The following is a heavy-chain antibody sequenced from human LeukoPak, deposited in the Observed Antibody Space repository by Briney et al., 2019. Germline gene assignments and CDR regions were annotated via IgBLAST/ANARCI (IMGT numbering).Heavy chain of an antibody. V-gene: IGHV3-33*06. J-gene: IGHJ4*02. Sequence: GRSLRLSCAASGFTFSSYGMYWVRQAPGKGLEWVAVIWYDGSNKYYADSVKGRFTISRDNSKNTLYLQMNSLRAEDTAVYYCAKDRGYFDYWGQGTLVTVSS. CDR3: AKDRGYFDY. CDR1: GFTFSSYG. CDR2: IWYDGSNK.